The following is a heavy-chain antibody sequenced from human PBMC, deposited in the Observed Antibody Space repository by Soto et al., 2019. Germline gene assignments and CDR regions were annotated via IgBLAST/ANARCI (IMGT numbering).Heavy chain of an antibody. Sequence: QVQLVQSGAEVKKPGVSVKVSCKASGYTFTTYYMHWVRQAPGQVLEWMGIINPSTGDTDYAQKFHGRITMTRDTSTKTVHMELSSLRSEDTAVYYCAREGSFGLNCHHAAFDIWGQGTMVTVSS. CDR2: INPSTGDT. D-gene: IGHD1-26*01. CDR3: AREGSFGLNCHHAAFDI. J-gene: IGHJ3*02. V-gene: IGHV1-46*03. CDR1: GYTFTTYY.